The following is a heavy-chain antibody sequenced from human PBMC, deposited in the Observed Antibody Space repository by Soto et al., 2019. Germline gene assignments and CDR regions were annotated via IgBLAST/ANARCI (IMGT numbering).Heavy chain of an antibody. Sequence: PGGSLRLSCAASGFTFSSYEMNWVRQAPGKGLEWVSYISSSGSTIYYADSVKGRFTISRDNAKNSLYLQMNSLRAEDTAVYYCAREATTAFYYYYGMGVWGQGTTVTVSS. V-gene: IGHV3-48*03. CDR3: AREATTAFYYYYGMGV. D-gene: IGHD4-4*01. J-gene: IGHJ6*02. CDR1: GFTFSSYE. CDR2: ISSSGSTI.